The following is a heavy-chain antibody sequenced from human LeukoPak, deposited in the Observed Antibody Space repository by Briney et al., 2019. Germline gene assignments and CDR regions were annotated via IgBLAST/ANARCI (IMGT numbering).Heavy chain of an antibody. CDR1: GFTFSTYW. D-gene: IGHD2-2*01. V-gene: IGHV3-43*01. Sequence: GGSLRLSCAASGFTFSTYWMHWVRQAPGKGLEWVSLISWDGDSTYYADSVKGRFTISRDNSKNSLYLQMNSLRTEDTALYYCAKGRGSNYYGMDVWGQGTTVTVSS. CDR3: AKGRGSNYYGMDV. CDR2: ISWDGDST. J-gene: IGHJ6*02.